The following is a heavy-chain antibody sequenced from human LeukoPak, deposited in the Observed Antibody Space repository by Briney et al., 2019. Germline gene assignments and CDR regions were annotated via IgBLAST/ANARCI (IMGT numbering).Heavy chain of an antibody. CDR1: GFAFSSYE. CDR3: ARGDGGYYYGMDV. J-gene: IGHJ6*02. Sequence: GGSLRLSCAASGFAFSSYEMNWVRQASGKGLEWLSYISSSDNTIKYADSVKGRFTISRDNTKMSLYLQMSSLRAEDTAVYYCARGDGGYYYGMDVWGQGTTVTVS. CDR2: ISSSDNTI. V-gene: IGHV3-48*03.